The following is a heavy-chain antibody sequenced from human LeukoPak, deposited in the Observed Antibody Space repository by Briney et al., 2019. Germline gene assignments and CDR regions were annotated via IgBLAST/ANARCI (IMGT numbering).Heavy chain of an antibody. Sequence: GRSLRLSCAASGFTFSSYAMHRVRQAPGKGLEWVAVISYDGSNKYYADPVKGRFTISRDNSKNTLYLQMNSLRAEDTAAYYCASGDSGSYYYYGMDVWGQGTTVTVSS. CDR1: GFTFSSYA. CDR2: ISYDGSNK. CDR3: ASGDSGSYYYYGMDV. D-gene: IGHD1-26*01. V-gene: IGHV3-30-3*01. J-gene: IGHJ6*02.